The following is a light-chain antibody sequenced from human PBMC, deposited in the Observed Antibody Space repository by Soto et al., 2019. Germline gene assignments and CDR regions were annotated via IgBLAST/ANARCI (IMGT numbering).Light chain of an antibody. J-gene: IGKJ1*01. CDR3: QQYYSYWT. Sequence: DIQMTQSPSTLSGSVGDRVSVTCRASQSVRTWVAWYHQKPGKAPKALIYAASILESGVPSRFSGSGSETEFTLTISSLQPDDFGTYYCQQYYSYWTFGQGTKVEVK. CDR1: QSVRTW. V-gene: IGKV1-5*01. CDR2: AAS.